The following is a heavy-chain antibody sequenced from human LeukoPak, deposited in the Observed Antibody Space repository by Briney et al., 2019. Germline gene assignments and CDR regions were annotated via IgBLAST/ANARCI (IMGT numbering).Heavy chain of an antibody. V-gene: IGHV1-46*01. J-gene: IGHJ4*02. Sequence: GASVKVSCKASGYTFTSYYMHWVRQAPGQGLEWMGIINPSGGSTSYAQKFQGRVTMTRDTSTSTVYMELSSLRSEDTAVYCCAMSVDIVLMVYATLDYWGQGTLVTVSS. CDR1: GYTFTSYY. D-gene: IGHD2-8*01. CDR2: INPSGGST. CDR3: AMSVDIVLMVYATLDY.